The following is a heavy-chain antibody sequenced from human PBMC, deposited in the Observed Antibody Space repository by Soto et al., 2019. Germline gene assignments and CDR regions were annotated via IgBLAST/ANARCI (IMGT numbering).Heavy chain of an antibody. V-gene: IGHV4-34*01. CDR2: INHSGST. CDR1: GGSFSGYY. CDR3: VKDLGYNSGWTKTMFDY. J-gene: IGHJ4*02. Sequence: SETLSLTCAVYGGSFSGYYWTWIRQPPGTGLEWIGEINHSGSTNYNPSLKSRVTISVDNSKNTLYLQMSSLRAEDTAVYYCVKDLGYNSGWTKTMFDYWGQGTLVTVSS. D-gene: IGHD6-19*01.